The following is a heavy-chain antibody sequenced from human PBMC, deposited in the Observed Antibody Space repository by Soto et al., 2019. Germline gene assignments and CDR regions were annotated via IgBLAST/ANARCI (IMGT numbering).Heavy chain of an antibody. J-gene: IGHJ6*03. V-gene: IGHV3-33*01. D-gene: IGHD3-16*01. CDR2: ICHDGSDA. Sequence: QVQLVESGGGVVQPGRSLRLSCAASIFTFTSSGMHWVLQAPGKGLEWVALICHDGSDADYADSVKGRFTISRDNSKNTLYLQMNSLRAEDTAVYYCARGLGNYFYSMDVWGKGTTVTVSS. CDR3: ARGLGNYFYSMDV. CDR1: IFTFTSSG.